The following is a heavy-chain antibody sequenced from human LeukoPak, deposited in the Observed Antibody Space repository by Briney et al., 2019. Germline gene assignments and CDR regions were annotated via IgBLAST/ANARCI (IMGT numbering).Heavy chain of an antibody. CDR2: ISGSGGST. CDR3: AKGRTYCSGTSCYFFDF. Sequence: GESLRLSCAASGFTFSSYGMSWVRQAPGKGLEWVSGISGSGGSTDYADSVKGRFTISRDNSKKTVYLQMNSLRAEDTAIYYCAKGRTYCSGTSCYFFDFWGQGTLVTVSS. J-gene: IGHJ4*02. CDR1: GFTFSSYG. V-gene: IGHV3-23*01. D-gene: IGHD2-15*01.